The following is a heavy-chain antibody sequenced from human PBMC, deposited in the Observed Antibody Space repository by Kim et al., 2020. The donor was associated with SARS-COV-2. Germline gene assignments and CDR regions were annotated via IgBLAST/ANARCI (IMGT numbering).Heavy chain of an antibody. Sequence: SETLSLTCTVSGGSISGYYWSWIRQPPGKGLEWIGYIYYSGSTNYNPTLKSRVTFSVDTSKHQFSLNLSSVTAEDTAVYYCAREGGSKYDFWSGYFDFPNYGMDVWGQETTVTVSS. J-gene: IGHJ6*02. CDR3: AREGGSKYDFWSGYFDFPNYGMDV. CDR2: IYYSGST. CDR1: GGSISGYY. D-gene: IGHD3-3*01. V-gene: IGHV4-59*01.